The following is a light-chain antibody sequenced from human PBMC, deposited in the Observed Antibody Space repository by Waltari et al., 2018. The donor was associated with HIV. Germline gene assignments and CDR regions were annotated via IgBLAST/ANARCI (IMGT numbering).Light chain of an antibody. Sequence: SYVLTQPVSVSVALGQTGRVSCEGNNIGSKNVHWYQQKPGQAPILVIFRDNNRPSGIPERFSGSNSGNTATLTISRAQAGDEADYFCQVWHTNIALFGGGTKLTVL. V-gene: IGLV3-9*01. CDR3: QVWHTNIAL. CDR2: RDN. CDR1: NIGSKN. J-gene: IGLJ3*02.